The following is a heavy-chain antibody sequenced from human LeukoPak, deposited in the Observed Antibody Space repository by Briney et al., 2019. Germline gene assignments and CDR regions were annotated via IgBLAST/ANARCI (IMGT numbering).Heavy chain of an antibody. CDR3: ARAPYYYDSSGPQLLGYYFDY. J-gene: IGHJ4*02. V-gene: IGHV1-46*01. D-gene: IGHD3-22*01. CDR1: GYTFTSYY. CDR2: INPSGGST. Sequence: ASVKVSCKASGYTFTSYYMHWVRQAPGQGLEWMGIINPSGGSTSYAQKFQGRVTMTRDTSTSTVYMELSSLRSEDTAVYYCARAPYYYDSSGPQLLGYYFDYWGQGTLVTVSS.